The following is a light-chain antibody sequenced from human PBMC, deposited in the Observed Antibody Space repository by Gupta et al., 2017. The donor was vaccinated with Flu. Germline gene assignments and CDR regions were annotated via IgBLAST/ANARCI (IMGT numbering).Light chain of an antibody. CDR2: YAS. CDR1: QTIGSN. Sequence: KEKVTITCRASQTIGSNLHWYQQKPDQSPKLLIKYASQSSSGVPSRFSGHGSGTDFTLTINSVEAEDAATYYCHQSSSLPITFGQGTRLEIK. V-gene: IGKV6-21*01. J-gene: IGKJ5*01. CDR3: HQSSSLPIT.